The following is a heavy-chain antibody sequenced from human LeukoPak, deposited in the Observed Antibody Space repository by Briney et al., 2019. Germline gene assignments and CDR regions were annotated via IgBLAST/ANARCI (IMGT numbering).Heavy chain of an antibody. CDR1: GYTFTVYY. V-gene: IGHV1-2*02. D-gene: IGHD6-13*01. CDR2: INPNSGGT. CDR3: ARDPYSSSWRNWFDP. Sequence: ASLKVSCKASGYTFTVYYMHWVRHTPGQGLEWMGWINPNSGGTNYAQKFQGRVTMTRDTSISTAYMELSRLRSDDTAVYYCARDPYSSSWRNWFDPWGQGTLVTVSS. J-gene: IGHJ5*02.